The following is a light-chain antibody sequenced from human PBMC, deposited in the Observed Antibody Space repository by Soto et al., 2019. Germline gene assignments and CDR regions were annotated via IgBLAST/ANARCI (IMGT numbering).Light chain of an antibody. V-gene: IGKV3-20*01. CDR1: QSGSSSY. CDR3: QQDGSSPT. Sequence: EIGLTQSPGTLSLAPGERATLACRASQSGSSSYLAWYQQKPGQAPRLLIYSASSRATGIPDRFSGSGSGTAFTLSISRVEPEGLAVYYWQQDGSSPTSRQGTKLAIK. J-gene: IGKJ2*01. CDR2: SAS.